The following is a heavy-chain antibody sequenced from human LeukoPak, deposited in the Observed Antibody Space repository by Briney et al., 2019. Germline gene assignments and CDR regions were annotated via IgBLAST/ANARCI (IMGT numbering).Heavy chain of an antibody. CDR3: TTFYHEYSPY. Sequence: GGSLRLSCPASGFSFMNAWMIWVRQAPGKGLEWVGRIKSNADGGTPDYAAPARGRFTISRDDSENTLYLQMNSLKTEDTAVYYCTTFYHEYSPYWGRGTLVTVSS. D-gene: IGHD2/OR15-2a*01. CDR1: GFSFMNAW. CDR2: IKSNADGGTP. J-gene: IGHJ4*02. V-gene: IGHV3-15*01.